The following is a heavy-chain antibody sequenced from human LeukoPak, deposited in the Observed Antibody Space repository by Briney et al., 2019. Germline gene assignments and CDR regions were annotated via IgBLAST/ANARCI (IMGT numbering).Heavy chain of an antibody. Sequence: PGGSLRLSCATSGFTFSSYWMSWVRQAPGKGLEWVSAVSGGGRTTFYADSVKGRFIISRDDSKNTLFLQMNSLRAEDTAVYYCAKGGIALVRGSFDYWGQGTLVTVSS. D-gene: IGHD3-10*01. V-gene: IGHV3-23*01. J-gene: IGHJ4*02. CDR1: GFTFSSYW. CDR3: AKGGIALVRGSFDY. CDR2: VSGGGRTT.